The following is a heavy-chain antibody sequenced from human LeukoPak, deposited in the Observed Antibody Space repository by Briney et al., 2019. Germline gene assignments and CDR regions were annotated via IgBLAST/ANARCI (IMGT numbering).Heavy chain of an antibody. CDR2: INPSGGST. V-gene: IGHV1-46*01. D-gene: IGHD1-26*01. J-gene: IGHJ5*02. CDR3: ARTVGATDYVNWFDP. CDR1: GYTFTSYY. Sequence: ASAKVSCKASGYTFTSYYMHWVRQAPGQGLEWMGIINPSGGSTSYAQKFQGRVTMTRDTSTSTVYMELSSLRSEDTAVYYCARTVGATDYVNWFDPWGQGTLVTVSS.